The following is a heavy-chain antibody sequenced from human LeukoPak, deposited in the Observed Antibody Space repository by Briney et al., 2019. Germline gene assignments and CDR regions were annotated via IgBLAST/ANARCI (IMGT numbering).Heavy chain of an antibody. CDR3: VRKSYGDFLGYDYHLDV. CDR2: I. CDR1: GFTFRSYT. Sequence: PGGSLRLSCAASGFTFRSYTMNWVRQAPGKGLEWVSSIKGRFTISRDNAKNSLYLQMNSLRVEDTAVYYCVRKSYGDFLGYDYHLDVWGKGTTVTVSS. D-gene: IGHD4-17*01. V-gene: IGHV3-21*01. J-gene: IGHJ6*03.